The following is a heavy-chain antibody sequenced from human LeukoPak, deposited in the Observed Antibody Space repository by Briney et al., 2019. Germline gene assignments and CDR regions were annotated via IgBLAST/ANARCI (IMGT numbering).Heavy chain of an antibody. CDR1: GFTFSSYS. V-gene: IGHV3-21*01. CDR3: AREVACSSTSCSPYYYYYMDV. D-gene: IGHD2-2*01. CDR2: ISSSSSYI. J-gene: IGHJ6*03. Sequence: GGSLRLSCAASGFTFSSYSMNWVRQAPGKGLEWVSSISSSSSYIYYADSVKGRFTISRDNAKNSLYLQMNSPRAEDTAVYYCAREVACSSTSCSPYYYYYMDVWGKGTTVTVSS.